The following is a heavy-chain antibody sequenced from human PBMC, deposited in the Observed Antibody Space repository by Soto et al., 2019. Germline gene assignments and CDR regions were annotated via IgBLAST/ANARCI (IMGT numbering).Heavy chain of an antibody. CDR1: GFTFSSYW. D-gene: IGHD6-13*01. J-gene: IGHJ6*02. V-gene: IGHV3-74*01. Sequence: GGSLRLSCAASGFTFSSYWMHWVRQAPGKGLVWVSRINSDGSSTSYADSVKGRFTISRDNAKNTLYLQMNSLRAEDTAVYYCARDRVAAAGYYYYYGMDVWGQGNPGHRLL. CDR3: ARDRVAAAGYYYYYGMDV. CDR2: INSDGSST.